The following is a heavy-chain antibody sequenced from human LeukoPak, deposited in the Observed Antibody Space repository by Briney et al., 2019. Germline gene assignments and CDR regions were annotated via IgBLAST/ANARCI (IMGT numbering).Heavy chain of an antibody. V-gene: IGHV4-39*07. CDR1: GASIDSGRYY. CDR3: ARGIVVVPAAMLGFDY. CDR2: INHSGST. Sequence: SETLSLTCTVSGASIDSGRYYWGWIRQPPGKGLEWIGEINHSGSTNYNPSLKSRITISVDTSKNQFSLKLSSVTAADTAVYYCARGIVVVPAAMLGFDYWGQGTLVTVSS. J-gene: IGHJ4*02. D-gene: IGHD2-2*01.